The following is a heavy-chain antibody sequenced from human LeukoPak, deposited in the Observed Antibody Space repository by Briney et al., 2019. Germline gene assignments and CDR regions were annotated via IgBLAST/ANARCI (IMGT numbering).Heavy chain of an antibody. D-gene: IGHD5-24*01. J-gene: IGHJ4*02. CDR1: GFTVSSNY. CDR2: TYSGGRT. V-gene: IGHV3-53*01. Sequence: GGSLRLSCAASGFTVSSNYMSWVRQAPGKGLEWVSLTYSGGRTYYADSVKGRFTISRDNSKNTLYLQMNSLRAEDTAVYYCARVRYNRSFDYWGQGTLVIVSS. CDR3: ARVRYNRSFDY.